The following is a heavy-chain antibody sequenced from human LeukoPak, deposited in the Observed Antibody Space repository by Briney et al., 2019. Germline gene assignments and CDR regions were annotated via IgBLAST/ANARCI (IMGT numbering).Heavy chain of an antibody. J-gene: IGHJ6*02. CDR2: IKQDGSEK. D-gene: IGHD3-10*01. V-gene: IGHV3-7*01. CDR3: ARGTSYYPEYYYYGMDV. CDR1: GFTVSSYW. Sequence: GGSLRLSCAASGFTVSSYWMSWVRQAPGKGLEWAANIKQDGSEKYYVDSVKGRFTISRDNAKNSLYLQMNSLGAEDTAVYYCARGTSYYPEYYYYGMDVWGQGTTVTVSS.